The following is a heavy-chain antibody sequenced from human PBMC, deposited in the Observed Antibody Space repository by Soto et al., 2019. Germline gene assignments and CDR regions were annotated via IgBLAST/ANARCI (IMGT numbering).Heavy chain of an antibody. Sequence: PSETLSLTCTVSGGSISSYYWSWIRQPPGKGLEWIGYIYYSGSTYYNPSLKSRVTISVDTSKNQFSLKLSSVTAADTAVYYCASPINYYDSSGYDYWGQGTLVTVSS. J-gene: IGHJ4*02. V-gene: IGHV4-59*08. CDR3: ASPINYYDSSGYDY. CDR2: IYYSGST. CDR1: GGSISSYY. D-gene: IGHD3-22*01.